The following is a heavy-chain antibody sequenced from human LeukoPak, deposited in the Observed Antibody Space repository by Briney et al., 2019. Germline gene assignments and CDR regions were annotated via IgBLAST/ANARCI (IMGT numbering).Heavy chain of an antibody. V-gene: IGHV4-4*07. Sequence: SETLSLTCTVSGYSISSGHYWSWIRQPAGKGLEWIGRIHTSGSTNYNPSLKSRVTMSVDTSKNQFSLKLSSVTAADTAVYYCARDRYYYGSGSYYFDYWGQGTLVTVSS. CDR2: IHTSGST. D-gene: IGHD3-10*01. CDR3: ARDRYYYGSGSYYFDY. CDR1: GYSISSGHY. J-gene: IGHJ4*02.